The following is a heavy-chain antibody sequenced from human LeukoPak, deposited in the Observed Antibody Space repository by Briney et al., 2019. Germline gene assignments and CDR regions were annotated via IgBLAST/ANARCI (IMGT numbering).Heavy chain of an antibody. CDR3: ATSDGSGSYYNGLPFDY. Sequence: GGPLRLSCAASGFTCSSYGMHWVRQAPGKGLEWVAVMSYDGSNKYYADSVKGRFTISRDNSKNTLYLQMNSLRAEDTAVYYCATSDGSGSYYNGLPFDYWGQGTLVTVSS. CDR1: GFTCSSYG. J-gene: IGHJ4*02. D-gene: IGHD3-10*01. CDR2: MSYDGSNK. V-gene: IGHV3-30*03.